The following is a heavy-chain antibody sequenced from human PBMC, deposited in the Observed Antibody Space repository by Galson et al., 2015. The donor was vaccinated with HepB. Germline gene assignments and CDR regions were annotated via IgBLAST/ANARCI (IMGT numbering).Heavy chain of an antibody. D-gene: IGHD1-7*01. Sequence: SLRLSCAASGFTVSNNYMNWVRQAPGKGLEWVSGISGNGGRAIYADSVKGRFTISRDNSKNTLYLQINSLRAEDTAVYYCAKDVGNWNYNSGYCDYWGQGTLVTVSS. V-gene: IGHV3-23*01. CDR2: ISGNGGRA. CDR3: AKDVGNWNYNSGYCDY. CDR1: GFTVSNNY. J-gene: IGHJ4*02.